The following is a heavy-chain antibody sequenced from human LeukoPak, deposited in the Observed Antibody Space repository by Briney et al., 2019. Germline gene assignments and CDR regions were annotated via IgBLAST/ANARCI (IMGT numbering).Heavy chain of an antibody. J-gene: IGHJ6*03. V-gene: IGHV3-30*18. CDR1: GFTFSSYG. D-gene: IGHD6-19*01. CDR3: AKGPGIAVAGPLWYYYYMDV. CDR2: ISYDGSNK. Sequence: GGSLRLSCAASGFTFSSYGMHWVRQAPGKGLEWVAVISYDGSNKYYADSVKGRFTISRDNSKNTLYLQMNSLRAEDTAVYYCAKGPGIAVAGPLWYYYYMDVWGKGTTVTVSS.